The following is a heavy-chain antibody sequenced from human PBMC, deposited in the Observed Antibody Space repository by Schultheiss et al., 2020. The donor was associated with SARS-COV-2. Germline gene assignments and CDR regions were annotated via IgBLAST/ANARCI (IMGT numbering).Heavy chain of an antibody. V-gene: IGHV4-31*03. J-gene: IGHJ6*02. D-gene: IGHD4-23*01. Sequence: SQTLSLTCTVSGGSISSGGYYWSWIRQHPGKGLEWIGYIYYSGSTYYNPSLKSRVTISVDRSKNQFSLKLSSVTAADTAVYYCARDLGYGGTNPPNYYGMDVWGQGTTVTVSS. CDR2: IYYSGST. CDR3: ARDLGYGGTNPPNYYGMDV. CDR1: GGSISSGGYY.